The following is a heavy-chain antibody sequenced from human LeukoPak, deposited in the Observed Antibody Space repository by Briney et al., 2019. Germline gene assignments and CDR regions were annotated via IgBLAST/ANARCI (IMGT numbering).Heavy chain of an antibody. CDR3: ATTRYCGGASCFYYFNS. J-gene: IGHJ4*02. CDR2: IRNAVSSYTT. CDR1: GFSFSDQY. V-gene: IGHV3-72*01. Sequence: GGSLRLSCVASGFSFSDQYMDWVRQAPGKGLEWVCRIRNAVSSYTTEYAASVKGRFTISREDSKNSLYLQMSSLKTEDTAIYYCATTRYCGGASCFYYFNSWGQGTLVTVSS. D-gene: IGHD2-21*01.